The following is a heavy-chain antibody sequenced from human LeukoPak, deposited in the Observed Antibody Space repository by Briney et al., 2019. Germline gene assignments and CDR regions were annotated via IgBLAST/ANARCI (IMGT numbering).Heavy chain of an antibody. Sequence: PGGSLRLSCAASGFTFSSYEMNWVRQAPGKGLEWVSYISSSGSTIYYADSVKGRFTISRDNSKNTLYLQMNSLRAEDTAVYYCAREIGTGSYYNVYYYGMDVWGKGTTVTVSS. CDR1: GFTFSSYE. CDR3: AREIGTGSYYNVYYYGMDV. CDR2: ISSSGSTI. D-gene: IGHD3-10*01. V-gene: IGHV3-48*03. J-gene: IGHJ6*04.